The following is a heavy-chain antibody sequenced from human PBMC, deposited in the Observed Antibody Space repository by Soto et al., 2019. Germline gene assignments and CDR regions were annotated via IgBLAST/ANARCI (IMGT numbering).Heavy chain of an antibody. CDR1: GGSFSGYY. Sequence: SETLSLTCAVYGGSFSGYYLSWIRQPPGKGLEWIGEINHSGSTNYNPSLKSRVTISVDTSKNQFSLKLSSVTAADTAVYYCARIRVVVPAAIRGPNWFDPWGQGTLVTVSS. CDR3: ARIRVVVPAAIRGPNWFDP. D-gene: IGHD2-2*02. J-gene: IGHJ5*02. V-gene: IGHV4-34*01. CDR2: INHSGST.